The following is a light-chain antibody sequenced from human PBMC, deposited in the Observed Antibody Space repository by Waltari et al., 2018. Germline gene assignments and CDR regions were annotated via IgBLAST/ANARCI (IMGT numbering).Light chain of an antibody. V-gene: IGLV2-14*01. CDR3: SSYSTTSTLVV. Sequence: QSALTQPASVSGSPGQSITITCTGTSAAIGGFDSVSWYQQRPGKAPKLIIVEVSNRASGISNRFSGSKSGSTASLTISGLQTEDDSDYYCSSYSTTSTLVVFGGGTKVTVL. J-gene: IGLJ2*01. CDR1: SAAIGGFDS. CDR2: EVS.